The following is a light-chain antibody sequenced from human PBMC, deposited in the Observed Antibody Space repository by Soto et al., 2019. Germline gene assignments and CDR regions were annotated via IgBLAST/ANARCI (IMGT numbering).Light chain of an antibody. CDR1: QIVSSGY. J-gene: IGKJ1*01. Sequence: EIALTQSPGTLSLSPGERATLSCRASQIVSSGYVAWYQQKPGQTPKLLIYDASSRASGTPDRFSGSGSGTDFSLTISRLEPEDFAVYYCQQYGTSPQTFGQGTKVDIK. V-gene: IGKV3-20*01. CDR2: DAS. CDR3: QQYGTSPQT.